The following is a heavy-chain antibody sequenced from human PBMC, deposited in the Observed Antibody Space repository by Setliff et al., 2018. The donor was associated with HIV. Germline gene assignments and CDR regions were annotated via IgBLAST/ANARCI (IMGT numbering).Heavy chain of an antibody. J-gene: IGHJ4*02. V-gene: IGHV1-69*13. CDR2: IIPIFSTS. CDR1: GSTFTSYA. Sequence: SVKVSCKASGSTFTSYAINWVRQAPGQGLEWMGGIIPIFSTSNYAQRFQGRVTITADESTSTAYMELYNLRPEDTAVYYCTRTVVGQLVQTTLDYFDYWGQGTLVPSPQ. CDR3: TRTVVGQLVQTTLDYFDY. D-gene: IGHD6-6*01.